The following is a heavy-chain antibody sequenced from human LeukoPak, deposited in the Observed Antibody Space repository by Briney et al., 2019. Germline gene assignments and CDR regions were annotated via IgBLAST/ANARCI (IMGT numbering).Heavy chain of an antibody. V-gene: IGHV4-31*03. CDR3: ARGSVVRGVIHFDY. J-gene: IGHJ4*02. CDR1: GGSISSGGYH. D-gene: IGHD3-10*01. CDR2: IYYSGST. Sequence: SQTLSLTCTVSGGSISSGGYHWSWIRQHPGKGLEWIGYIYYSGSTYYNPSLKGRVTISVDTSKNQFSLKLSSVTAADTAVYYCARGSVVRGVIHFDYWGQGTLVTVSS.